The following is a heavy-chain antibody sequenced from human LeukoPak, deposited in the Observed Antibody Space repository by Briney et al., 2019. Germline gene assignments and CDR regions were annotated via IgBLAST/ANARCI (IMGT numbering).Heavy chain of an antibody. D-gene: IGHD3-3*01. CDR1: GGSFSGYY. Sequence: PSETLSLTCAVYGGSFSGYYWSWIRQPPGKGLEWIGEINHSGSTNYSPSLKSRVTISVDTSKNQFSLKLSSVTAADTAVYFCARGALRFLEWFNYYYYGMDVWGQGTTVTVSS. V-gene: IGHV4-34*01. J-gene: IGHJ6*02. CDR3: ARGALRFLEWFNYYYYGMDV. CDR2: INHSGST.